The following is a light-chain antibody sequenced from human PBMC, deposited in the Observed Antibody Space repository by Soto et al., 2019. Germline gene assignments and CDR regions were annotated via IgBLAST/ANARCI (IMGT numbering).Light chain of an antibody. CDR2: EVS. CDR1: SSDVGGYNY. V-gene: IGLV2-14*01. J-gene: IGLJ2*01. Sequence: QSVLTQPASVSGSPGQSITISCTGTSSDVGGYNYVSWYQQHPGKAPKLMIYEVSNRPSGVSNRFSGSKSGNTASLTISGLQAEDEADYYCSSYTSSSTLVVFGGGTRVTAL. CDR3: SSYTSSSTLVV.